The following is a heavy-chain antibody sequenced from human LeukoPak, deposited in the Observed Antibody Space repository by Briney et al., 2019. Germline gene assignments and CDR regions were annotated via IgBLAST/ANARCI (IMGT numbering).Heavy chain of an antibody. D-gene: IGHD2-2*01. CDR1: GFTFSSYG. J-gene: IGHJ4*02. CDR3: AKPYCSSTSCPGHY. CDR2: ISGSGGSA. V-gene: IGHV3-23*01. Sequence: PGGSLRLSCAASGFTFSSYGMSWVRHAPGKGLELVSAISGSGGSAYYADSVKGRFTVSRDNSKNTLYLQMNSLRAEDTAVYYCAKPYCSSTSCPGHYWGQGTLVTVSS.